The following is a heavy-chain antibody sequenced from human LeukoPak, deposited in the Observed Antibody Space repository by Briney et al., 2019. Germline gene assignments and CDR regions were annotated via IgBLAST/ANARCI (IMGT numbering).Heavy chain of an antibody. D-gene: IGHD2-2*01. CDR3: AREWQYGVVVVPAAMGYFDY. J-gene: IGHJ4*02. V-gene: IGHV1-2*02. CDR1: GYTFTGYY. Sequence: ASVKVSCKASGYTFTGYYMHWVRQAPGQGLEWMGWINPNSGGTNYAQKFQGRVTMTRDTSISTAYMELSRLRSDDTAVYYCAREWQYGVVVVPAAMGYFDYWGQGTLVTVSS. CDR2: INPNSGGT.